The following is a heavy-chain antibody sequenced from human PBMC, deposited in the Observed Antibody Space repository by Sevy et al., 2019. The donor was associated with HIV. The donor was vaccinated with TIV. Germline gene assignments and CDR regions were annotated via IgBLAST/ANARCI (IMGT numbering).Heavy chain of an antibody. CDR2: ISGPGLST. CDR1: GFTFNTHA. V-gene: IGHV3-23*01. CDR3: AKALNPALESMIEVVLRTLKGFDV. D-gene: IGHD3-22*01. J-gene: IGHJ3*01. Sequence: GGSLRLSCAASGFTFNTHAMTWVRQAPGKGLEWVSVISGPGLSTYYADSVKGRFTISRDNSKNTLYLQMNSLRADDTDTYDCAKALNPALESMIEVVLRTLKGFDVWGQGTMVTVSS.